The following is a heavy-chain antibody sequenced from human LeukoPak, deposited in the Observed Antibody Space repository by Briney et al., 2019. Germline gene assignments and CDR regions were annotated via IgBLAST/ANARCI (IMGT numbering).Heavy chain of an antibody. J-gene: IGHJ4*02. CDR3: ARSRCSASTSCYYFFFFDS. V-gene: IGHV1-18*01. Sequence: ASVKVSCKTSGCTFNAYGITWVRQAPGQGLEWMAWSSGTGYNTEYAQKFQGRVTMTTDTSTSTAYLELRSLRSDDTAVYYCARSRCSASTSCYYFFFFDSWGQGTLVTVSS. CDR2: SSGTGYNT. CDR1: GCTFNAYG. D-gene: IGHD2-2*01.